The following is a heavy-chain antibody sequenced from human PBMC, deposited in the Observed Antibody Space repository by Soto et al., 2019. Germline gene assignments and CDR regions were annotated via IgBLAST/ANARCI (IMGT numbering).Heavy chain of an antibody. V-gene: IGHV1-69*12. J-gene: IGHJ6*02. CDR2: IISIFSTA. CDR1: GGTFSSYA. Sequence: QVQLVQSGAEVKKPGSSVKVSCKASGGTFSSYAISWVRQAPGQGLEWMGGIISIFSTADYAQKFQGRVTITADESTSTAYMALSTLRSEDTAVYYCARPPPHYYYYGMDVWGQGTTVTVSS. CDR3: ARPPPHYYYYGMDV.